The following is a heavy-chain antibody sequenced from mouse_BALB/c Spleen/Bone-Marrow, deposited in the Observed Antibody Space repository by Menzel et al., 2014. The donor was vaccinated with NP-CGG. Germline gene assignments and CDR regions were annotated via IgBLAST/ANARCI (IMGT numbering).Heavy chain of an antibody. CDR1: GYAFTNFW. D-gene: IGHD2-14*01. J-gene: IGHJ2*01. CDR2: INPGSGIT. Sequence: QVQLQQPGAELVRPGTSVKVSCKASGYAFTNFWIEWVKERPGQGLEWIGVINPGSGITNYNERFTGKATLTADKSSSTAYMQLSSLTADDSAVYFCARRDYRYDVGPFDYWGQDTTRTVSS. CDR3: ARRDYRYDVGPFDY. V-gene: IGHV1-54*01.